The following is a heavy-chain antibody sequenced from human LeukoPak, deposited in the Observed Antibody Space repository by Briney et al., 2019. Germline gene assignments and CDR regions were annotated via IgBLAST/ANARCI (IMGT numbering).Heavy chain of an antibody. V-gene: IGHV4-4*07. D-gene: IGHD1-26*01. Sequence: SETLSLTCTVSGGSITDSFWTWIRQPAGKGLEWIGRIYSSGITNCSPSLKSRVTMSVDTSKNQFSLNLTSVTAADTAVYFCASEQTTSGGRRLDYWGQGTLVIVSS. CDR2: IYSSGIT. CDR1: GGSITDSF. CDR3: ASEQTTSGGRRLDY. J-gene: IGHJ4*02.